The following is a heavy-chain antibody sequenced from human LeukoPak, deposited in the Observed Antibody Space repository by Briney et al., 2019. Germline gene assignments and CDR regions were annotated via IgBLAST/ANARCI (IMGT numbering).Heavy chain of an antibody. D-gene: IGHD6-13*01. CDR2: ISGSGGST. CDR1: GFTFSSYA. J-gene: IGHJ4*02. CDR3: AKDPRPGYSSSWYYPFDY. V-gene: IGHV3-23*01. Sequence: GGSLRLSCAASGFTFSSYAMSWVRQAPVKGLEWVSAISGSGGSTYYADSVKGRFTISRDNSKNTLYLQMNSLRAEDTAVYYCAKDPRPGYSSSWYYPFDYWGQGTLVTVSS.